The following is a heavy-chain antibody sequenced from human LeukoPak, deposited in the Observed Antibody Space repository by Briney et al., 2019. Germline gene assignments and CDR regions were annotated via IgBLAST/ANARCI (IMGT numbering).Heavy chain of an antibody. CDR2: IYYSGST. CDR1: GGSISSSSYY. CDR3: ASSAAGNNYYYYYGMDV. D-gene: IGHD6-13*01. V-gene: IGHV4-39*01. Sequence: PSETQSLTCTVSGGSISSSSYYWGWIRQPPGKGLEWIGSIYYSGSTYYNPSLKSRVTISVDMSKNQFSLKLSSVTAADTAVYYCASSAAGNNYYYYYGMDVWGQGTTVTVSS. J-gene: IGHJ6*02.